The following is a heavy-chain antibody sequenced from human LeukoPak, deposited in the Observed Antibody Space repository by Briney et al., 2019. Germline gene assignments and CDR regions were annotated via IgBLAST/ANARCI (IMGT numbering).Heavy chain of an antibody. D-gene: IGHD2-21*02. CDR3: AKGPRTAPDDAFDI. J-gene: IGHJ3*02. CDR1: GXTFSNYA. V-gene: IGHV3-23*01. Sequence: GGSLRLSCAASGXTFSNYAMSWVRQAPGKGLEWVSAISATGGSTYYVDSVKGRFTISRDNSKNTLYLRMNSLRAEDTAVYYCAKGPRTAPDDAFDIWGQGTMVTVSS. CDR2: ISATGGST.